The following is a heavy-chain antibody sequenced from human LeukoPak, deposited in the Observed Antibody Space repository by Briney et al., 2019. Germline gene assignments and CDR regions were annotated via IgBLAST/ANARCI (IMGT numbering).Heavy chain of an antibody. D-gene: IGHD2-21*02. Sequence: SETLSLTCTVSGGSISSNSYYWGWIRQPPGKGLEWIGSIYFSGSPYYNPSLKSRVTMSVDTSKNQFSLKVSSVTAADTAVYYCARWKTAKTAFDYWGQGTLVTVSS. CDR1: GGSISSNSYY. V-gene: IGHV4-39*01. J-gene: IGHJ4*02. CDR2: IYFSGSP. CDR3: ARWKTAKTAFDY.